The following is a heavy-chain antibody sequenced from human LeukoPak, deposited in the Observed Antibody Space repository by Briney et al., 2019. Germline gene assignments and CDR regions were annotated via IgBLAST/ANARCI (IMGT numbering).Heavy chain of an antibody. CDR1: GYSFTSYW. J-gene: IGHJ3*02. V-gene: IGHV5-51*01. CDR3: AVWFGWDCFDI. CDR2: IYPGDSDT. Sequence: GESLKISCKGSGYSFTSYWIGWVRQMPGKGLEWMGIIYPGDSDTRYSPSFQGQVTISADKSISTAYLQWSSLKASGTAIHYCAVWFGWDCFDILGQGTMVTVSS. D-gene: IGHD3-10*01.